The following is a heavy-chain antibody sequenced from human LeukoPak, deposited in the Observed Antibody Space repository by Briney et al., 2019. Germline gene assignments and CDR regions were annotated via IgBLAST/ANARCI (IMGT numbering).Heavy chain of an antibody. CDR1: GFTFGDHY. J-gene: IGHJ4*02. CDR2: TYNSDSNT. Sequence: GGSLRLSCAASGFTFGDHYMSWIRQAPGKGLEWISYTYNSDSNTYYADSVKGRFTMSRDNAKNSGFLQMNSLRAEDTALYYCAKGVYYDNSGYYYFDSWGQGTLVTVSS. D-gene: IGHD3-22*01. V-gene: IGHV3-11*01. CDR3: AKGVYYDNSGYYYFDS.